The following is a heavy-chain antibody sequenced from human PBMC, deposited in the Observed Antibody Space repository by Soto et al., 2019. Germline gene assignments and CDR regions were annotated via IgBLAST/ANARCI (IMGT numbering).Heavy chain of an antibody. D-gene: IGHD2-15*01. V-gene: IGHV1-18*01. J-gene: IGHJ4*02. CDR1: GDTFTSYG. CDR3: AGSMFEFGDGSGGPYVDY. Sequence: QVQLVQSGAEVKKPGASVKVSCKASGDTFTSYGISWVRQAPGQGLEWMGWISAYNGNTNYAQKLQGRVTMTTDTSTSRRYMQLRSVTSESTAVDYCAGSMFEFGDGSGGPYVDYGGQGTLVTVSS. CDR2: ISAYNGNT.